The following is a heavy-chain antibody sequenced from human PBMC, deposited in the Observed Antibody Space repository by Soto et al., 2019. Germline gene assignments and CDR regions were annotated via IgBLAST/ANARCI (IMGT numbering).Heavy chain of an antibody. D-gene: IGHD6-13*01. CDR2: IYYSGST. CDR3: ARGIAAAGSWFDP. Sequence: PSETLSLTCTVSGGSISSYYWSWIRQPPGKGLEWIGYIYYSGSTNYNPSLKSRVTISVDTSKNQFSLKLSSVTAADTAVYYCARGIAAAGSWFDPWGQGTLVTVSS. J-gene: IGHJ5*02. CDR1: GGSISSYY. V-gene: IGHV4-59*01.